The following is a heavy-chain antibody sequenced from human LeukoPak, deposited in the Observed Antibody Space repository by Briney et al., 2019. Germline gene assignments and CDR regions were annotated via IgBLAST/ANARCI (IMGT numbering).Heavy chain of an antibody. J-gene: IGHJ4*02. CDR2: MKQDGSQK. Sequence: GESLRLSCVASGFTFNMYWMTWFRQAPGKGLEWVANMKQDGSQKNYVDSVKGRFTISRDNAKKSLYLQMNSLRAEDTAVYYCAKDAVDSYFDYWGQGTLVTVSS. V-gene: IGHV3-7*01. CDR1: GFTFNMYW. CDR3: AKDAVDSYFDY.